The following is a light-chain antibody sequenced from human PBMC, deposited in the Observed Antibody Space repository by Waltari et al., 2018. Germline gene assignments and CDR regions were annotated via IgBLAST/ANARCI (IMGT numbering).Light chain of an antibody. CDR3: PQRRTWPLT. J-gene: IGKJ4*01. CDR2: DTS. V-gene: IGKV3-11*01. Sequence: DIVFTQSPAILALSPGERASLSCSASQSVTNHLAWYQHKPGQAPRLLIYDTSNRATGIPARFSGSGFGTDFTLTISRLEPEDFAVYYCPQRRTWPLTFGGGTTVEI. CDR1: QSVTNH.